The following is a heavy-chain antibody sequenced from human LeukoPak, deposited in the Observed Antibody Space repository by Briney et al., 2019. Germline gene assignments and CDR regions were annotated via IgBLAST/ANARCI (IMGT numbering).Heavy chain of an antibody. CDR1: GLTFSDYY. CDR3: ARGDYGGDYFDY. D-gene: IGHD4-23*01. Sequence: GGSLRLSCEVSGLTFSDYYMSWGRQAPGKRLEWVSYISSGSTYTNYADSVEGRFTISRDNAKNSLYLQMNSLRAKDTAVYYCARGDYGGDYFDYWGQGTLVTVSS. CDR2: ISSGSTYT. J-gene: IGHJ4*02. V-gene: IGHV3-11*05.